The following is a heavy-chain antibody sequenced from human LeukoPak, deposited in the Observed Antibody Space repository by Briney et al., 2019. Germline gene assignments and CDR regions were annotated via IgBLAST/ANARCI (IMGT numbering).Heavy chain of an antibody. CDR1: GGSISSSSYY. CDR2: IYYSGST. Sequence: SETLSLTCTVSGGSISSSSYYWGWIRQPPGKGLEWIGSIYYSGSTYYNPSLKSRVTISVDTSKNQFSLKLSSVTAADTAVYYCARHTEDSGYETGGRGQGTLVTVSS. V-gene: IGHV4-39*01. CDR3: ARHTEDSGYETGG. D-gene: IGHD5-12*01. J-gene: IGHJ4*02.